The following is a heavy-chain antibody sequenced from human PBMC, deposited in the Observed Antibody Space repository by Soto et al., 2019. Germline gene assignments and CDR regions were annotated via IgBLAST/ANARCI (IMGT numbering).Heavy chain of an antibody. V-gene: IGHV3-48*02. Sequence: EVQMVESGGDLVQPGGSLRLSCVVSGFSFRIYSMNWVRQAPGKGLEWISYISSDSGTIYYADSLKGRFTISRDNVKNSLYLRMNSLTDEDTAVYYCARGRLWSFDFWGQGTLVTVSS. CDR1: GFSFRIYS. D-gene: IGHD3-10*01. J-gene: IGHJ4*02. CDR3: ARGRLWSFDF. CDR2: ISSDSGTI.